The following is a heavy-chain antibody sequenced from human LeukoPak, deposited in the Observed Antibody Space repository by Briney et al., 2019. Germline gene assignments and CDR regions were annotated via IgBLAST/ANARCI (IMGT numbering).Heavy chain of an antibody. J-gene: IGHJ4*02. D-gene: IGHD1-26*01. CDR1: GFTFSSYA. CDR3: AGYSGSYRDLDY. V-gene: IGHV3-30-3*01. CDR2: ISYDGSNK. Sequence: PGGSLRPSCAASGFTFSSYAMHWVRQAPGKGLEWVAVISYDGSNKYYADSVKGRFTISRDNSKNTLYLQMNSLRAEDTAVYYCAGYSGSYRDLDYWGQGTLVTVSS.